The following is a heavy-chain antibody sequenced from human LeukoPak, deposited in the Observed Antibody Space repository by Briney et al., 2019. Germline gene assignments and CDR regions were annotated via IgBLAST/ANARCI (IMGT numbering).Heavy chain of an antibody. CDR2: INQDGSAA. J-gene: IGHJ4*02. Sequence: GGSLRLSCEASGFTFSDYWMAWVRQVPGEGLEWVANINQDGSAAFYVDSMKGRVTISRDNAKKSLYLQMDSLTVEDTAVYYCVRSIDYWGQGTLVTVSS. CDR3: VRSIDY. CDR1: GFTFSDYW. V-gene: IGHV3-7*01.